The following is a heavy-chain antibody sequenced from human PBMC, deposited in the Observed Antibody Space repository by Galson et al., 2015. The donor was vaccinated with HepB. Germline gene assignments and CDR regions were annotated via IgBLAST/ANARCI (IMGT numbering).Heavy chain of an antibody. D-gene: IGHD3-3*01. V-gene: IGHV3-23*01. CDR3: AKDAPYYDFWSGYYEYYYYYYMDV. Sequence: SLRLSCAASGFTFSSYAMSWVRPAPGKGLEWVSAISGSGGSTYYADSVKGRFTISRDNSKNTLYLQMHSLRAEDTAVYYCAKDAPYYDFWSGYYEYYYYYYMDVWGKGTTVTVSS. CDR1: GFTFSSYA. CDR2: ISGSGGST. J-gene: IGHJ6*03.